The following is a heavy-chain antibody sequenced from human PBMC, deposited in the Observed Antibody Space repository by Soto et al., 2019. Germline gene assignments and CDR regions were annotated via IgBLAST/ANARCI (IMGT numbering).Heavy chain of an antibody. V-gene: IGHV3-21*01. J-gene: IGHJ4*02. CDR3: AGAIVGATTYDY. D-gene: IGHD1-26*01. Sequence: EVQLVESGGGLVKPGGSLRLSCAASGFTFSSYSMNWVRQAPGKGLEWVSSISSSSSYIYYADSVKGRFTISRDNAKNSLYLQMNSLRAEDTAVYYCAGAIVGATTYDYWGQGTLVTVSS. CDR1: GFTFSSYS. CDR2: ISSSSSYI.